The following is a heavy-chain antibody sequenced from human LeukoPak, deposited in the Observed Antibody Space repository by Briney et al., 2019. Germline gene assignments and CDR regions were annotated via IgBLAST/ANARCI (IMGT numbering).Heavy chain of an antibody. CDR3: AREGSSSSGREFDY. V-gene: IGHV1-69*01. D-gene: IGHD6-6*01. J-gene: IGHJ4*02. Sequence: SVTVSCKASGGTFSSYAISWVRQAPGQGLEWMGGIIPIFGTANYAQKFQGRVTITADESTSTAYMELSSLRSEDTAVYYCAREGSSSSGREFDYWGQGTLVTVSS. CDR2: IIPIFGTA. CDR1: GGTFSSYA.